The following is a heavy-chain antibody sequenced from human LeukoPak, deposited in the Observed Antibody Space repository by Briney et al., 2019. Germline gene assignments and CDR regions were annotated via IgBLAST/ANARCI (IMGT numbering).Heavy chain of an antibody. Sequence: SETLSLTCTVSGGSISSGSYYWSWIRQPAGKGLEWIGRIYTSGTTNYNPSLKSRITVSVDTSKNQFSLKLSSVTAADTAVYYCARRGPYGDFDYWGQGILVTVSS. V-gene: IGHV4-61*02. CDR1: GGSISSGSYY. CDR2: IYTSGTT. D-gene: IGHD4-17*01. CDR3: ARRGPYGDFDY. J-gene: IGHJ4*02.